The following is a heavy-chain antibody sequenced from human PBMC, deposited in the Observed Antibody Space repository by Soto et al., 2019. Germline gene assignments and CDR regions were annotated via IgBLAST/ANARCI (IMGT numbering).Heavy chain of an antibody. CDR2: IYYSGGT. J-gene: IGHJ4*02. CDR1: GGSISSYY. CDR3: ARELITFGGVIVSGYFDY. D-gene: IGHD3-16*02. Sequence: SETLSLTCTVSGGSISSYYWSWIRQPPGKGLEWIGYIYYSGGTNYNPSLKSGVTISVETSKIQFSLELSSVTVADTAVYYCARELITFGGVIVSGYFDYWGQGTLVTVSS. V-gene: IGHV4-59*01.